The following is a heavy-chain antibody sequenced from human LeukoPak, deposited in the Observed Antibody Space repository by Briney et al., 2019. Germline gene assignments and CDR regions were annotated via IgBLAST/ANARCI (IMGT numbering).Heavy chain of an antibody. CDR3: ARSIVGATSDDY. Sequence: GASLKLSCTASGFTFSSYEMNWVRQAPGKGLEWVSSISSSSSYIYYADSVKGRFTISRDNAKNSLYLQMNSLRAEDTAVYYCARSIVGATSDDYWGQGTLVTVSS. CDR1: GFTFSSYE. V-gene: IGHV3-21*01. CDR2: ISSSSSYI. D-gene: IGHD1-26*01. J-gene: IGHJ4*02.